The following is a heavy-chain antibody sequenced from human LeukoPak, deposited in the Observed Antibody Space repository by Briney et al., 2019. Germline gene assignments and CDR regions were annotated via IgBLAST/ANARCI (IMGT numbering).Heavy chain of an antibody. D-gene: IGHD2-15*01. CDR2: ISGSGSNT. J-gene: IGHJ6*03. V-gene: IGHV3-23*01. CDR1: GFTFSSYG. Sequence: PGGSLRLSCVASGFTFSSYGMSWVRQAPGKGLEWVSAISGSGSNTYYADSVKGRFTISRDNSKNTVYLQMNSLSAEDTAVYYCAKNGDRGAYCSGGTCYPYYYYYMDVWGKGTTVTISS. CDR3: AKNGDRGAYCSGGTCYPYYYYYMDV.